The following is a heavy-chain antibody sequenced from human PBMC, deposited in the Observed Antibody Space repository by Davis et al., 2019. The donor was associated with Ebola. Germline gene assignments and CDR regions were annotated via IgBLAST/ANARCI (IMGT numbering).Heavy chain of an antibody. V-gene: IGHV5-51*01. D-gene: IGHD5-24*01. J-gene: IGHJ4*02. Sequence: GESLKISCKGSGYSFTSYWIGWVRQMPGKGLEWMGIIYPGDSDTRYSPSFQGQVTISADKSISTAYLQWSSLKASDTAMYYCARGTDGYNPGGYFDSWGQGTLVTVSS. CDR2: IYPGDSDT. CDR1: GYSFTSYW. CDR3: ARGTDGYNPGGYFDS.